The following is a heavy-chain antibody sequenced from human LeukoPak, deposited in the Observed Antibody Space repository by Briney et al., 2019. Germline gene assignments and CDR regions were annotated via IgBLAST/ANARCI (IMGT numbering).Heavy chain of an antibody. D-gene: IGHD5-12*01. CDR3: AKGHTVYSGYGLDS. J-gene: IGHJ4*02. CDR2: ISGSGGGT. V-gene: IGHV3-23*01. CDR1: GFTFSSYG. Sequence: GGSLRLSCAASGFTFSSYGMSWVRQAPGKGLEWVSSISGSGGGTYYADSVKGRFTISRDNSKNTLYLQMNSLRAEDTAVYYCAKGHTVYSGYGLDSWGQGTLVTVSS.